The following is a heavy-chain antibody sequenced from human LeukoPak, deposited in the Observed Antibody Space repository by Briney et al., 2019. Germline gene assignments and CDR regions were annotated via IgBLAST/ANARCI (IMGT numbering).Heavy chain of an antibody. V-gene: IGHV1-69*04. D-gene: IGHD3-22*01. CDR1: GGTFSSYA. Sequence: SVKVSCKASGGTFSSYAISWVRQAPGQGLEWMGRIIPILGIANYAQKFQGRVTITADKSTSTAYMELSSLRSGDTAVYYCAREEANYYDSSGTTHWGQGTLVTVSS. CDR3: AREEANYYDSSGTTH. CDR2: IIPILGIA. J-gene: IGHJ4*02.